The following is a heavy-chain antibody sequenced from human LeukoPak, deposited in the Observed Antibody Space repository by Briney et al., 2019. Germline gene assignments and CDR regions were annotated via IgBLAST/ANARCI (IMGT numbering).Heavy chain of an antibody. CDR3: ARVAAAGISDDY. CDR2: MNPSSGNT. V-gene: IGHV1-8*01. Sequence: ASVKVSCKASGYTFTSYDINWVRQATGQGLEWMGWMNPSSGNTGYAQKFQGRVTMTRNTSISTAYMELSSLRSEDTAVYYCARVAAAGISDDYWGQGTLVTVSS. J-gene: IGHJ4*02. D-gene: IGHD6-13*01. CDR1: GYTFTSYD.